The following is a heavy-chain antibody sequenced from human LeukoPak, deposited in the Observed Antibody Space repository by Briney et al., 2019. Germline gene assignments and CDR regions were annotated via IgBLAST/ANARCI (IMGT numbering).Heavy chain of an antibody. CDR1: GFTFSSYA. D-gene: IGHD2-8*01. J-gene: IGHJ6*03. V-gene: IGHV3-23*01. CDR3: ARRLIYYYYYMDV. Sequence: GGSLRLSCASSGFTFSSYAMSWVRQAPGKGLEWVSAISGSGGSTYYADSVKGRFTISRDNSKNTLYLQMNSLRAEDTAVYYCARRLIYYYYYMDVWGKGTTVTVSS. CDR2: ISGSGGST.